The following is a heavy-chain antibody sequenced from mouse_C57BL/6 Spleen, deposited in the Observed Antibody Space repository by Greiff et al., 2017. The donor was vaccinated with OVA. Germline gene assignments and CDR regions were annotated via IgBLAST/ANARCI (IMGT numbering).Heavy chain of an antibody. CDR1: GYTFTSYT. D-gene: IGHD1-1*01. Sequence: QVHVKQSGAELARPGASVKMSCKASGYTFTSYTMHWVKQRPGQGLEWIGYINPSSGYTKYNQKFKDKATLTADKSSSTAYMQLSSLTSEDSAVYYCAREVYYYGSSYAWFAYWGQGTLVTVSA. V-gene: IGHV1-4*01. CDR2: INPSSGYT. CDR3: AREVYYYGSSYAWFAY. J-gene: IGHJ3*01.